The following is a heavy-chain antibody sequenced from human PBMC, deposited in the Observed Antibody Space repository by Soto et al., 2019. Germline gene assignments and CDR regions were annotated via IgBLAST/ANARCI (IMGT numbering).Heavy chain of an antibody. CDR3: ARGPKDYHLGRYGMDV. J-gene: IGHJ6*02. CDR1: GYTFTGYY. D-gene: IGHD3-3*01. Sequence: ASVKVPCKASGYTFTGYYMHWVRQAPGQGLEWMGWINPNSGGTNYAQKFQGRVTMTRDTSISTAYMELSRLRSDDTAVYYCARGPKDYHLGRYGMDVWGQGTTVTVSS. CDR2: INPNSGGT. V-gene: IGHV1-2*02.